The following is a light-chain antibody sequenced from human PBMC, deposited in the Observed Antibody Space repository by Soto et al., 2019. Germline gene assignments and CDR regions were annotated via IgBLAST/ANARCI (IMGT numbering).Light chain of an antibody. J-gene: IGLJ1*01. CDR3: SSYTSRSTPYV. CDR1: SSDVGAYNY. Sequence: QSALTQPASVSGSPGQSITISCTGTSSDVGAYNYVSWYQQHSGKAPKLMIYDVSNRPSGISNRFSGSESGNTASLTISGLQAEDEADYYCSSYTSRSTPYVFGTGTKVTVL. V-gene: IGLV2-14*01. CDR2: DVS.